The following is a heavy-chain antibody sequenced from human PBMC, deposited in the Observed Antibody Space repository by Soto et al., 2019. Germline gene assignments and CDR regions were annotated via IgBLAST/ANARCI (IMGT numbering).Heavy chain of an antibody. Sequence: QVQLVESGGGVVQPGRSLRLSCAASGFTFSSYAMHWVRQAPGKGLEWVAVISYDGSNKYYADSVKGRFTISRDNSKNTLXLQMNSLRAEDTAVYYCARDGGGDEMAYYYYGMDVWGQGTTVTVSS. V-gene: IGHV3-30-3*01. CDR1: GFTFSSYA. J-gene: IGHJ6*02. CDR3: ARDGGGDEMAYYYYGMDV. D-gene: IGHD2-21*02. CDR2: ISYDGSNK.